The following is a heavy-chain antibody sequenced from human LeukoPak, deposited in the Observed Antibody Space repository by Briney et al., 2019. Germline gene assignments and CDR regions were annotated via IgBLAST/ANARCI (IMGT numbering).Heavy chain of an antibody. V-gene: IGHV3-30*18. CDR1: GFTFSSYG. Sequence: PGGSLRLSCAASGFTFSSYGMHWVRQAPGKGLEWVAVISYDGSNKYYADSVKGRFTISRDNSKNTLYLQMNSLRAEDTAVYYCAKDSGSYAYNWFDPWGQGTLVTVSS. J-gene: IGHJ5*02. D-gene: IGHD1-26*01. CDR2: ISYDGSNK. CDR3: AKDSGSYAYNWFDP.